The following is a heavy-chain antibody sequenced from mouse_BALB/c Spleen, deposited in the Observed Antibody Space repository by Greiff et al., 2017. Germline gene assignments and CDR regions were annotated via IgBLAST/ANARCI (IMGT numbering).Heavy chain of an antibody. Sequence: EVQGVESGGGLVKPGGSLKLSCAASGFTFSSYAMSWVRQTPDKRLELVATINSNGGSTYYPDSVKGRFTISRDNAKNTLYLQMSSLKSEDTAMYYCARAPVVDYAMDYWGQGTSVTVSS. V-gene: IGHV5-6-3*01. CDR3: ARAPVVDYAMDY. CDR1: GFTFSSYA. CDR2: INSNGGST. J-gene: IGHJ4*01. D-gene: IGHD1-1*01.